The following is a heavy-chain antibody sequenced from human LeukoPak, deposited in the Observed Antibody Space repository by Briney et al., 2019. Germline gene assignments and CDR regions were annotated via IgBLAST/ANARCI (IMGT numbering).Heavy chain of an antibody. CDR3: ARAFDY. CDR2: ISSSSNTM. V-gene: IGHV3-48*03. J-gene: IGHJ4*02. Sequence: PGRSLRLSCAASGFTFSSYETNWVRQAPGKGLEWVSYISSSSNTMYYADSVKGRFTISRDNAKNSLYLQMNSLRDEDTAVYYCARAFDYWGQGTLVAVSS. CDR1: GFTFSSYE.